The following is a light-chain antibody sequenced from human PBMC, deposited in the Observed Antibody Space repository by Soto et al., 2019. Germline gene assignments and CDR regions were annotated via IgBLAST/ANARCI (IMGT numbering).Light chain of an antibody. Sequence: EIVLTQSPGTLSLSPGERATLSCRASEHVANNYLAWYQQKPGQAPRRLIYGASSRAAGIPDRFRGSGSGTDFTLTITRLEPEDFALYYCQQYHNLWTFGQGTKVDIK. CDR2: GAS. V-gene: IGKV3-20*01. CDR3: QQYHNLWT. J-gene: IGKJ1*01. CDR1: EHVANNY.